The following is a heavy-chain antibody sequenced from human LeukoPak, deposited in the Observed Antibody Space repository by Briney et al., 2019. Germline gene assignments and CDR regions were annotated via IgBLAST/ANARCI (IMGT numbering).Heavy chain of an antibody. CDR3: AKDQLTVAVAGTDDAFDI. J-gene: IGHJ3*02. D-gene: IGHD6-19*01. CDR2: IRYDGSNK. CDR1: GFTFSSYG. Sequence: GGSLRLSCAASGFTFSSYGMHWVRQAPGKGLEWVAFIRYDGSNKYYADSVKGRFTISRDNSKNTLYLQMNSLRAEDTAVYYCAKDQLTVAVAGTDDAFDIWGQGTMVTVSS. V-gene: IGHV3-30*02.